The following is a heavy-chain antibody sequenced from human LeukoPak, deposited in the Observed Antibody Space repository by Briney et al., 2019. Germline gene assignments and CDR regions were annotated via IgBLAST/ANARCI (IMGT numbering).Heavy chain of an antibody. D-gene: IGHD5-18*01. J-gene: IGHJ4*02. V-gene: IGHV4-4*07. CDR2: IHTSGST. CDR3: ARDTYIYGSPAYYFDY. Sequence: PSETLSLTCTVSGGSISSYYWSWTRQPAGKGLEWIGRIHTSGSTNYNPSLKSRLTMSVDTSKNQFSLKLSSVAAADTALYYCARDTYIYGSPAYYFDYWGQGTLVTVSS. CDR1: GGSISSYY.